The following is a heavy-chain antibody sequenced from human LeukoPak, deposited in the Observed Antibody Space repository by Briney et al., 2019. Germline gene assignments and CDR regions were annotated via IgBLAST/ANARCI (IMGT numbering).Heavy chain of an antibody. D-gene: IGHD3-10*01. J-gene: IGHJ4*02. V-gene: IGHV3-30*02. CDR1: GFIFNTHG. Sequence: EGSLRLSCAGSGFIFNTHGMHWVRQAPGKGLEWVAFIRNDGSDKYYAEFVQGRFTLSRDNSENTLYLQMNSLRAEDTAIYYCAKVTYGSGTYGAFDSWGQGTLVTVSS. CDR2: IRNDGSDK. CDR3: AKVTYGSGTYGAFDS.